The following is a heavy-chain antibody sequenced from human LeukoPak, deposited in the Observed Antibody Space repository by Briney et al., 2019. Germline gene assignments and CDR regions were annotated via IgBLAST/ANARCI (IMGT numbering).Heavy chain of an antibody. CDR3: ARHSSYGGNSGGFDY. J-gene: IGHJ4*02. CDR1: GYSFTSYW. CDR2: IYPGDSGT. D-gene: IGHD4-23*01. V-gene: IGHV5-51*01. Sequence: GESLKISCKGSGYSFTSYWIGWVRQMPGKGLEWMGIIYPGDSGTRYSPSFQGQVTISADKPISTAYLQWSSLKASDTAMYYRARHSSYGGNSGGFDYWGQGTLVTVSS.